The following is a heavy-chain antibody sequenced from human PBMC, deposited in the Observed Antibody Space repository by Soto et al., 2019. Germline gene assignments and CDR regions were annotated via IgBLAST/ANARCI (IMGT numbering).Heavy chain of an antibody. V-gene: IGHV4-34*01. CDR3: ARGRFGIAKRSLGYCSGGSCSAPGTYYFDY. CDR1: GGSFSGYY. CDR2: INHSGST. Sequence: SETLSLTCAVYGGSFSGYYWSWIRQPPGKGLEWIGEINHSGSTNYNPSLKSRVTISVDTAKNQFSLKLSSVTAADTAVYYCARGRFGIAKRSLGYCSGGSCSAPGTYYFDYWGQGTLVTVSS. J-gene: IGHJ4*02. D-gene: IGHD2-15*01.